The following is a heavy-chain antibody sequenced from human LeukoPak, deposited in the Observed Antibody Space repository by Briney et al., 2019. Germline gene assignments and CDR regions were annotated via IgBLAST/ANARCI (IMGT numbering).Heavy chain of an antibody. CDR1: GGSISSGSYY. V-gene: IGHV4-61*02. CDR2: IYTGGRT. D-gene: IGHD2-15*01. J-gene: IGHJ5*02. Sequence: SETLSLTCTVSGGSISSGSYYWSWIRQPAGKGLEWIGRIYTGGRTNYNPSLKSRVTISVDTSKNQFSLKLSSVTAADTAVYYCGRDGCSGGTCSPYHWGQGTLVTVSS. CDR3: GRDGCSGGTCSPYH.